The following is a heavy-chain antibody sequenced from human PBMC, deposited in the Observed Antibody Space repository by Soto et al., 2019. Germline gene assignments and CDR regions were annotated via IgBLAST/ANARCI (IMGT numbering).Heavy chain of an antibody. CDR1: GFTFRTYT. D-gene: IGHD2-15*01. Sequence: SGGSLRLSCVASGFTFRTYTMNWVRQAPGKGLEWVSGIRGFSPYTFYSESVKGRFTISRDNAKNSLYLQMNSLRAEDTAVYYCARDRGYDAHDYYYNAMDVWGQGTTVTVSS. CDR3: ARDRGYDAHDYYYNAMDV. CDR2: IRGFSPYT. V-gene: IGHV3-21*01. J-gene: IGHJ6*02.